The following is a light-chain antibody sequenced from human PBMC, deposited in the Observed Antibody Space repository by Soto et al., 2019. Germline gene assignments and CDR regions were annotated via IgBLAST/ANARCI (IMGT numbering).Light chain of an antibody. V-gene: IGKV1-39*01. CDR3: QQSYSVPLT. CDR2: GAS. Sequence: DIQMTQSPSSLSASVGDRVTITCRASQPITKFLNWFQHKPGEAPKRLIYGASILQDGVPSRFSGSGSGTDYTLTISGLQTEDFATYFCQQSYSVPLTFGGGTKVEI. CDR1: QPITKF. J-gene: IGKJ4*01.